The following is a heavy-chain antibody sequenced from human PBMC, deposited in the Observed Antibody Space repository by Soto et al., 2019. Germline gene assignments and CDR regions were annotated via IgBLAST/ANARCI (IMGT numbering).Heavy chain of an antibody. CDR1: GFTVSSNY. CDR3: ARDRVKGVYQEYSQH. D-gene: IGHD2-2*01. J-gene: IGHJ1*01. CDR2: IYSGGST. Sequence: GGSLRLSCAASGFTVSSNYMSWVRQAPGKGLEWVSVIYSGGSTYYADSVKGRFTISRDNSKNTLYLQMNSLRAEDTAVYYCARDRVKGVYQEYSQHGGQGTLVTVP. V-gene: IGHV3-53*01.